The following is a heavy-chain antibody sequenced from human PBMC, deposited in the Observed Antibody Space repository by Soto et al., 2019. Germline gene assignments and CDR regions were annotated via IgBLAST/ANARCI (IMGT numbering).Heavy chain of an antibody. Sequence: KPGGSLRLSCAASGFTFSSYSMNWVRQAPGKGLEWVSSISSSSSYIYYADSVKGRFTISRDNAKNSLYLQMNSLRAEDTAVYYCAGTHPGLHYYGMDVWGQGTTVTVYS. CDR1: GFTFSSYS. CDR3: AGTHPGLHYYGMDV. J-gene: IGHJ6*02. V-gene: IGHV3-21*01. D-gene: IGHD1-1*01. CDR2: ISSSSSYI.